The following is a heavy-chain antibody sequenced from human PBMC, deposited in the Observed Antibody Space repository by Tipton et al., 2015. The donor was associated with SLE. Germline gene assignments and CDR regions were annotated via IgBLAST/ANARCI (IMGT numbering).Heavy chain of an antibody. CDR2: IYYSGST. J-gene: IGHJ3*02. V-gene: IGHV4-39*01. D-gene: IGHD2-21*02. CDR1: GCSISSSCSY. CDR3: ARTDYAFDI. Sequence: TLSLTCTVSGCSISSSCSYWCLFRQPPGKGLEWIGSIYYSGSTYYNPSLKSRVTISVDTSKNQFSLKLSSVTAADTAVYYCARTDYAFDIWGQGTMVTVSS.